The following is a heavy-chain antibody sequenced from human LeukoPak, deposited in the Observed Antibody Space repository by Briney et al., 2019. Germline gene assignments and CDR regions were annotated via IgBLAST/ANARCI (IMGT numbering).Heavy chain of an antibody. J-gene: IGHJ4*02. CDR1: GYTFTDYY. CDR3: AGGIGRYSSSYFDY. D-gene: IGHD1-26*01. CDR2: INPNSGGT. Sequence: ASVKVSCKTSGYTFTDYYIHWVRQAPGQGLEWMGWINPNSGGTNYAQKFQGRVTITGDTSNSTAYMELSRLRYDDTAVYYCAGGIGRYSSSYFDYWGQGTLVTVSS. V-gene: IGHV1-2*02.